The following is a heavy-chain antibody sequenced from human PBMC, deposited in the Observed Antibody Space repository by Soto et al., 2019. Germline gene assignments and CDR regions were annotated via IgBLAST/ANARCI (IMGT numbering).Heavy chain of an antibody. CDR2: VNGAGTSP. Sequence: VQLVESGGGLIQPGGSLRLSCAASGFTFSDYWMHWVRQGPGKGLVWVARVNGAGTSPGYADSVKGRFTVSRDNAGNTVYLQLTNLRGEDTAMYYCTRESAIRPPIQSEAFDLWGQGTMVTVSS. J-gene: IGHJ3*01. D-gene: IGHD6-6*01. CDR3: TRESAIRPPIQSEAFDL. CDR1: GFTFSDYW. V-gene: IGHV3-74*01.